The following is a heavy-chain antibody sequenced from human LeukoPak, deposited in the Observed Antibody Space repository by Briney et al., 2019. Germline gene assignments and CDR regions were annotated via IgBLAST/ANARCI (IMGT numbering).Heavy chain of an antibody. CDR1: GFTFTAYS. CDR2: IRSSAGTT. D-gene: IGHD1-26*01. J-gene: IGHJ4*02. CDR3: ARDFKWAFDY. Sequence: PGGSLRLSCAASGFTFTAYSVNWVRQAPGKGLEWVAYIRSSAGTTHYADSVKGRFTIATDTAKNSLYLQVNSLRDEDTAVYYCARDFKWAFDYWGQGSLVTVSS. V-gene: IGHV3-48*02.